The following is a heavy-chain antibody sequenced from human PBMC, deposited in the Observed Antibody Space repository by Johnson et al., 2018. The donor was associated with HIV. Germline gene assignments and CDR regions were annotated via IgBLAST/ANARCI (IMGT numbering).Heavy chain of an antibody. V-gene: IGHV3-20*04. CDR3: ARSKDCSVGTCPDGLDI. J-gene: IGHJ3*02. Sequence: VQLVESGGGVVRPGGSLRVSCAASGFTFDDYGMSWVRQAPGKGLEWVSGINWNGGNTGYADSVKGRFIISRDNAKNSLYLQMNSLRAEDTAVYYCARSKDCSVGTCPDGLDIWGQGTMVIVSS. D-gene: IGHD2-15*01. CDR2: INWNGGNT. CDR1: GFTFDDYG.